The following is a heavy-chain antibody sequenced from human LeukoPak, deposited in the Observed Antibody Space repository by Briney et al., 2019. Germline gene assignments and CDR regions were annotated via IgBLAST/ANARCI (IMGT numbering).Heavy chain of an antibody. CDR1: GYTFTSYY. V-gene: IGHV1-46*01. D-gene: IGHD3-16*02. Sequence: ASVKVSCKASGYTFTSYYMHWVRQAPGQGLEWMGIINPSGCSTSYAQKFQGRVTMTRDMSTSTVYMELSSLTSEDTAVYYCARVAYDYVWGSYRSPFYYFDYWGQGTLVTVSS. CDR2: INPSGCST. J-gene: IGHJ4*02. CDR3: ARVAYDYVWGSYRSPFYYFDY.